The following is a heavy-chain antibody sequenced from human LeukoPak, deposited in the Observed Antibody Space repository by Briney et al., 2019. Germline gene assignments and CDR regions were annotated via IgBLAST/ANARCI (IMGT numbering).Heavy chain of an antibody. D-gene: IGHD2-21*02. CDR1: GGSFSGYY. CDR3: ARGLEYCGGDYYSGGGEYFQH. V-gene: IGHV4-34*01. J-gene: IGHJ1*01. Sequence: PSETLSLTCAVYGGSFSGYYWSWIRQPPGKGLEWIGEIYHSGSTNYNPSLKSRVTISVDKSKNQFSLKLSSVTAADTAVYYCARGLEYCGGDYYSGGGEYFQHWGQGTLVTVSS. CDR2: IYHSGST.